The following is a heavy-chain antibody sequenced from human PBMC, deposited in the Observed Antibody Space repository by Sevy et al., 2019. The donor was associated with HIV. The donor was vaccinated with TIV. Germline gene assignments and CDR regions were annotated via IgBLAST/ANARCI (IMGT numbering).Heavy chain of an antibody. V-gene: IGHV3-30-3*01. CDR2: ISNDGSNK. CDR1: GFTFSSYA. Sequence: GGSLRLSCAASGFTFSSYAMHWVRQAPGKGLEWVAVISNDGSNKYYADSVKGRFTISRDNSKNTLYLQMNSLRAEDTAVYYCARDKRAVVVPAATFDYWGQGTLVTVSS. J-gene: IGHJ4*02. CDR3: ARDKRAVVVPAATFDY. D-gene: IGHD2-2*01.